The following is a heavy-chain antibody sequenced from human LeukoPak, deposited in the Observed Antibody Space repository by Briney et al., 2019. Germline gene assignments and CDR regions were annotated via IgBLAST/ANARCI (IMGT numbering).Heavy chain of an antibody. CDR2: IYTSGST. Sequence: PSETLSLTCTVSGGSISSYYWSWIRQPAGKGLEWIGRIYTSGSTNYNPSLKSRVTMSVDTSKNQFSLKLSSVTAADTAVYYCARSAPYYYDSSGYYLDYWGQGTLVTVSS. V-gene: IGHV4-4*07. CDR3: ARSAPYYYDSSGYYLDY. J-gene: IGHJ4*02. CDR1: GGSISSYY. D-gene: IGHD3-22*01.